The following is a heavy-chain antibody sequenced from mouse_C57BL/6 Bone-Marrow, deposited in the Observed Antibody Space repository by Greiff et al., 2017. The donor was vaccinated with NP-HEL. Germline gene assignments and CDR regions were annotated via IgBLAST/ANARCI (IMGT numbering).Heavy chain of an antibody. CDR3: ARRGDGYYFDY. Sequence: EVKLVESGGGLVQPGGSLKLSCAASGFTFSDYYMYWVRQTPEKRLEWVAYISNGGGSTYYPDPVKGRFTISRDNAKNTLYLQMSRLKSEDTAMYYWARRGDGYYFDYWGQGTTLTVSS. V-gene: IGHV5-12*01. D-gene: IGHD2-3*01. CDR2: ISNGGGST. CDR1: GFTFSDYY. J-gene: IGHJ2*01.